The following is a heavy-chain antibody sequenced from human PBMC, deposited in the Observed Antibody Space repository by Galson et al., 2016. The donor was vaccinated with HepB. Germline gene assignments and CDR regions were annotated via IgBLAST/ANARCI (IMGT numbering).Heavy chain of an antibody. CDR1: GLSVKSNY. J-gene: IGHJ1*01. CDR2: IYSGGTT. D-gene: IGHD2-8*01. CDR3: ACMYCTNGLCYQKGGYFYH. Sequence: SLRLSCAASGLSVKSNYMNWVRKAPGKGLEWVSVIYSGGTTYYADSVKGRFTISRDDSKNTLYLQMNSLRVEDTAMYYCACMYCTNGLCYQKGGYFYHWGQGTLVTVSS. V-gene: IGHV3-53*01.